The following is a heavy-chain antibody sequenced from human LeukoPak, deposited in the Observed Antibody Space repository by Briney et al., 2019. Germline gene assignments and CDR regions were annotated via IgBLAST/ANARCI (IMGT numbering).Heavy chain of an antibody. CDR1: GFTFSVYS. J-gene: IGHJ4*02. CDR3: VRDDGNDYVWGSLDY. D-gene: IGHD3-16*01. V-gene: IGHV3-48*02. CDR2: ISSSSSTI. Sequence: GGSLTLSCAASGFTFSVYSMNWVRQAPGKGLEWVSYISSSSSTIYYADSVKGRFTISRDNAKNSLYLQMNSLCDEDTAVYYCVRDDGNDYVWGSLDYWGQGTLVTVSS.